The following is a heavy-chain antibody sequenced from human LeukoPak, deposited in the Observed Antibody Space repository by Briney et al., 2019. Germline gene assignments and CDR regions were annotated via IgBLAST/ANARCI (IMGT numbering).Heavy chain of an antibody. CDR2: IYYSGST. Sequence: SETLSLTCTVSGGSISSYYWSWIRQPPGKGLEWIGYIYYSGSTNYNPSLKSRVTISVDTSKNQFSLKLSSVTAADTAVYYCARDRYGDADYWGQGTLVTVSS. J-gene: IGHJ4*02. CDR3: ARDRYGDADY. V-gene: IGHV4-59*01. CDR1: GGSISSYY. D-gene: IGHD4-17*01.